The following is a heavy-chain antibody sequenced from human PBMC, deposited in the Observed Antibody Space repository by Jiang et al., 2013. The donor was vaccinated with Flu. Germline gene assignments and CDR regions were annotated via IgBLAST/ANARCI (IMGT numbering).Heavy chain of an antibody. Sequence: SGAEVKKPGASVKVSCKASGYTFINYAISWVRQAPGQGLEWMGWISAHNGNTNYAQKLQGRVTMTTDTSTSTAYMELRSLRSDDTAVYYCARGPGYCSSTTCYRPEYWGQGTLVTVSS. J-gene: IGHJ4*02. V-gene: IGHV1-18*01. CDR2: ISAHNGNT. CDR1: GYTFINYA. D-gene: IGHD2-2*01. CDR3: ARGPGYCSSTTCYRPEY.